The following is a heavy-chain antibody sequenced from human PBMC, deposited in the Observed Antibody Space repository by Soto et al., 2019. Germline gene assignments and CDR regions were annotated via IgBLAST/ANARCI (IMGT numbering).Heavy chain of an antibody. Sequence: SVKVSCKASGGTFNNYPITWVRQAPGEGLEWMGGSIPIFGTANYAQKFQGRATISVDESTSTAYMELSSLRSEDTAVYYCARGRGYSGDDHYYYFDMDVWGQGTTVTVSS. CDR3: ARGRGYSGDDHYYYFDMDV. J-gene: IGHJ6*02. V-gene: IGHV1-69*13. D-gene: IGHD5-12*01. CDR1: GGTFNNYP. CDR2: SIPIFGTA.